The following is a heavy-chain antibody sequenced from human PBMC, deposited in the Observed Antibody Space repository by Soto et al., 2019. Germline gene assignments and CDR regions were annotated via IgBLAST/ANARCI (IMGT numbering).Heavy chain of an antibody. CDR3: ARDGDYDSSGYYYGYFDY. Sequence: GGSLRLSCAASGFTFSSYGMHWVRQAPGKGLEWVAVIWYDGSNKYYADSVKGRFTISRDNSKNTLYLQMNSLRAEDTAVYYCARDGDYDSSGYYYGYFDYWGQGTLVTVSS. CDR2: IWYDGSNK. V-gene: IGHV3-33*01. J-gene: IGHJ4*02. D-gene: IGHD3-22*01. CDR1: GFTFSSYG.